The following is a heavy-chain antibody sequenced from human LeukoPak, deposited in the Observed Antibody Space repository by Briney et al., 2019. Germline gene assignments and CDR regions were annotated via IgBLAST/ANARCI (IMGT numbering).Heavy chain of an antibody. Sequence: GGSLRLSCVDSGFTFTNAWMSWVRQTPGKGLEWVAKMNEDGSEKSYVDSVKGRFTISRDNARNSLYLQMNSLGAEDTAVYYCVKDYGFKLDVWGQGTAVIVSS. V-gene: IGHV3-7*01. CDR3: VKDYGFKLDV. D-gene: IGHD3-3*01. CDR1: GFTFTNAW. J-gene: IGHJ6*02. CDR2: MNEDGSEK.